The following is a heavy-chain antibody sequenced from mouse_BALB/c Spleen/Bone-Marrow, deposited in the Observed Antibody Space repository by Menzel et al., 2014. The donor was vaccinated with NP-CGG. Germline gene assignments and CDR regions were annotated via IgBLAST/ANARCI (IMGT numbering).Heavy chain of an antibody. V-gene: IGHV3-6*02. CDR1: GYSIXSGYY. CDR3: SRERTEGAMDS. Sequence: EVQLQQSGPGLVKPSQSLSLTCSVTGYSIXSGYYWNWIRQFPGNRLEWMGYISYDGSNNYNPSLKNRVSITRDTSKNQFFLRLISVTAEDSATYYCSRERTEGAMDSWGQGTSVTVSS. J-gene: IGHJ4*01. CDR2: ISYDGSN.